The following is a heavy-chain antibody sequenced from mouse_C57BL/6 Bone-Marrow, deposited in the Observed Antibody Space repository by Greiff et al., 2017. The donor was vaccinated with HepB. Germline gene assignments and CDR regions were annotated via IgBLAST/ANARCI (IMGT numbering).Heavy chain of an antibody. CDR2: IYPRSGNT. CDR3: ARSVAY. Sequence: VKLMESGAELARPGASVKLSCKASGYTFTSYGISWVKQRTGQGLEWIGEIYPRSGNTYYNEKFKGKATLTADKSSSTAYMELRSLTSEDSAVYFCARSVAYWGQGTLVTVSA. J-gene: IGHJ3*01. V-gene: IGHV1-81*01. CDR1: GYTFTSYG.